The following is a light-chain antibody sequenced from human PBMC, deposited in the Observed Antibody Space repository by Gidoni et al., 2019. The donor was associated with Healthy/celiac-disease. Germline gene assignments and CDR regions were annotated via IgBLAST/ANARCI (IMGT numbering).Light chain of an antibody. CDR1: SSNIGAGYD. J-gene: IGLJ2*01. Sequence: QSVLTQPPSVSGAPGKRVTISCTGSSSNIGAGYDVPWDQQLPGTAPKLLIYGNSNRPSGVPNRFSSSKSGTSASLAITGLQAEDEADYYCQAYDSSLRVVFGGGTKLTVL. CDR3: QAYDSSLRVV. V-gene: IGLV1-40*01. CDR2: GNS.